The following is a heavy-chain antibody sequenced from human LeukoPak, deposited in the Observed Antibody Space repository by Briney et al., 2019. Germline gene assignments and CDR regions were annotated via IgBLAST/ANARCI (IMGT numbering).Heavy chain of an antibody. CDR1: GASLSSRNYY. V-gene: IGHV4-39*01. J-gene: IGHJ4*02. CDR2: ISQSGTT. Sequence: SETLSLTCTVSGASLSSRNYYWAWIRQPPGKGLEWIGTISQSGTTYYNPSLKSQVAISADTSKSQFSLKLSSVTAADTAVYFCANHGVSVYGHLDFWGQGTLVTVSS. CDR3: ANHGVSVYGHLDF. D-gene: IGHD3-10*01.